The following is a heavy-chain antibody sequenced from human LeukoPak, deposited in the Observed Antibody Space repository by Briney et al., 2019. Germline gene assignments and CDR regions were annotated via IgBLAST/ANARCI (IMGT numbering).Heavy chain of an antibody. V-gene: IGHV5-51*01. J-gene: IGHJ4*02. CDR2: IYPGDSDT. D-gene: IGHD5-18*01. CDR1: GYSFTSYW. Sequence: GKSLKISCKGSGYSFTSYWIGWVRQMPGKGLEWMGIIYPGDSDTRYSPSFQGQVTISADKSISTAYLQWSSLKASDTAMYYCARLGTAMATIYYFDYWGQGTLVTVSS. CDR3: ARLGTAMATIYYFDY.